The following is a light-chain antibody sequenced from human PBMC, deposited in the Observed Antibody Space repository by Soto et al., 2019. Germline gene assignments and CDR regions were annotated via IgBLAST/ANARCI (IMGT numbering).Light chain of an antibody. V-gene: IGKV3D-15*01. CDR1: QSISSN. CDR3: QQYHHWPPLT. Sequence: EIVMTQSPATLSVSPGERATLSCRASQSISSNLAWYRQRPGQPPRLLIYGASTRATGIPARLSGSGSGTEFTLTISSLQSEDSAVYYCQQYHHWPPLTFGGGTKVDIK. CDR2: GAS. J-gene: IGKJ4*01.